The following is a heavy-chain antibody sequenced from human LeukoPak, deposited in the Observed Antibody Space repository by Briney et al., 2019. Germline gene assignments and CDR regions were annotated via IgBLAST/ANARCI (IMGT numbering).Heavy chain of an antibody. CDR2: IGTAGDT. CDR1: GFTFGDYD. D-gene: IGHD4-17*01. V-gene: IGHV3-13*01. CDR3: ASGVTTVTYANYFDY. Sequence: GGSLRLSCAASGFTFGDYDMHWVRQATGKGLEWVSAIGTAGDTYYTGSVKGRFTISRENAKNSLYLQMNSLRAGDTAVYYCASGVTTVTYANYFDYWGQGTLVTVSS. J-gene: IGHJ4*02.